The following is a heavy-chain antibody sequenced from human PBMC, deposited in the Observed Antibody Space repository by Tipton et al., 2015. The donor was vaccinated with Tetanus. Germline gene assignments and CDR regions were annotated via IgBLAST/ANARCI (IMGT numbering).Heavy chain of an antibody. V-gene: IGHV3-9*01. CDR3: AKAVVETMAANYYGMDV. CDR2: ISWNSGSI. J-gene: IGHJ6*02. Sequence: SLRLSCAASGFTFDDYAMHWVRQAPGKGLEWVSGISWNSGSIGYADSVKGRFTISRDNAKNSLYLQTNSLRAEDTALYYCAKAVVETMAANYYGMDVWGQGTTVTVSS. D-gene: IGHD4/OR15-4a*01. CDR1: GFTFDDYA.